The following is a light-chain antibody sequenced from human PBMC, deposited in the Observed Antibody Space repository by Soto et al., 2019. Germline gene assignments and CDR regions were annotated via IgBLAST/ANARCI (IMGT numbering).Light chain of an antibody. J-gene: IGKJ4*01. Sequence: DIHLTQSPSFLSASVGDRVTITCRASQGIDSNLAWYQQKPGRAPKLLIYTASALQSGVPSRFRGSGSVTEFTLTISSLQPEDLASYYCQQLNGYPLTFGGGTKVEIK. V-gene: IGKV1-9*01. CDR2: TAS. CDR1: QGIDSN. CDR3: QQLNGYPLT.